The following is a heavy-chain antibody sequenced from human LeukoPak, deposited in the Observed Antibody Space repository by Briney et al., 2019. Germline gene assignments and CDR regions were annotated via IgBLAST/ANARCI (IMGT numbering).Heavy chain of an antibody. Sequence: SETLSLTCTVSGGSISSGGYYWSWIRQHPGKGLEWIGYIYYSGSTYYNPSLESRVTISVDTSKNQFSLKLSSVTAADTAVYYCARGQAAAESDYWGQGTLVTVSS. CDR1: GGSISSGGYY. CDR2: IYYSGST. CDR3: ARGQAAAESDY. V-gene: IGHV4-31*03. D-gene: IGHD6-13*01. J-gene: IGHJ4*02.